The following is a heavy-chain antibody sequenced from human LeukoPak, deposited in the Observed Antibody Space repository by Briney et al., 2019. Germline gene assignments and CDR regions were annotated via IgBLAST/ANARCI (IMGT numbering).Heavy chain of an antibody. J-gene: IGHJ4*02. CDR1: GGTFSSYA. CDR3: ARALLGATTSGFFDY. CDR2: IIPIFGTA. Sequence: SVKVSCKASGGTFSSYAISWVRQAPGQGLEWMGGIIPIFGTANYAQKFQGRVTITTDESTSTAYMELSSLRSEDTAVYYCARALLGATTSGFFDYWGQGTLVTVSS. V-gene: IGHV1-69*05. D-gene: IGHD1-26*01.